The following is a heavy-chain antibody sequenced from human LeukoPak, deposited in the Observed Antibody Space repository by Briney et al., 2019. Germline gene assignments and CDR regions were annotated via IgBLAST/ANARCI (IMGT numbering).Heavy chain of an antibody. CDR2: IYYSGST. J-gene: IGHJ6*03. V-gene: IGHV4-39*07. CDR3: ARGGYCSSTSCYRELRWGYYYYYYMDV. D-gene: IGHD2-2*02. Sequence: PSETPSLTCTVSGGSISSSSYYSGWIRPPPGGGVWWIGSIYYSGSTYYHASLKGRVTISGDTSKNQFSLKLSSVTAADKAVYYCARGGYCSSTSCYRELRWGYYYYYYMDVWGKGTTVTVTS. CDR1: GGSISSSSYY.